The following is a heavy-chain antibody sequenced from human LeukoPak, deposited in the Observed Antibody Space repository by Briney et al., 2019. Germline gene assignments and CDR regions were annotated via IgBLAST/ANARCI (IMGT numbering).Heavy chain of an antibody. CDR2: INPNSGGT. Sequence: ASVEVSCKASGYTFTGYYMHWVRQAPGQGLEWMGWINPNSGGTNYAQKFQGRVTMTRDTSISTAYMELSRLRSDDTAVYYCAGISTSNYHYYGMDVWGQGTTVTVSS. CDR1: GYTFTGYY. J-gene: IGHJ6*02. CDR3: AGISTSNYHYYGMDV. D-gene: IGHD2-2*01. V-gene: IGHV1-2*02.